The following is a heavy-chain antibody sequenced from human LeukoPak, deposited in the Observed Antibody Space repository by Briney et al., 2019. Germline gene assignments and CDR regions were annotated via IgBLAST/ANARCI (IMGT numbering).Heavy chain of an antibody. CDR1: GFTFSTYG. CDR2: IWNDGSNK. CDR3: ARASGPFDY. V-gene: IGHV3-33*01. J-gene: IGHJ4*02. D-gene: IGHD3-10*01. Sequence: GRSLRLSCAASGFTFSTYGMHWVRQAPGKGLEWVAVIWNDGSNKYYADSVKGRFTISRDNSKNTLYLQMNSLRAEDTAVYSCARASGPFDYWGQGTPVTVSS.